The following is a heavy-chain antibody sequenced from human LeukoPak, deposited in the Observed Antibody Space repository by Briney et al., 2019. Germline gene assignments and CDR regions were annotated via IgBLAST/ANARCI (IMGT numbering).Heavy chain of an antibody. D-gene: IGHD6-19*01. V-gene: IGHV1-8*01. J-gene: IGHJ4*02. CDR1: GYTFTSYD. Sequence: ASVKVSCKASGYTFTSYDINWVRRAPGQGLEWMGWMNPNSGNTGYAQKFQGRVAMTRNTSISTAYMELSSLRSEGTAVYYCARLKYSSGWYEDYWGQGTLVTVSS. CDR2: MNPNSGNT. CDR3: ARLKYSSGWYEDY.